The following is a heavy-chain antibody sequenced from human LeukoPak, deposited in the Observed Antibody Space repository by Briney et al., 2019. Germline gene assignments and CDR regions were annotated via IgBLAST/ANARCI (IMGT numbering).Heavy chain of an antibody. J-gene: IGHJ4*02. CDR2: IYYSGST. Sequence: SETLSLTCTVSGGSISSYYWSWIRQPPGKGLEWIGYIYYSGSTNYNPSLKSRVTISVDTSKNQFSLKLSSVTAADTAVYYCARYYDSSEIFDYWGQGTLATVSS. CDR1: GGSISSYY. CDR3: ARYYDSSEIFDY. V-gene: IGHV4-59*01. D-gene: IGHD3-22*01.